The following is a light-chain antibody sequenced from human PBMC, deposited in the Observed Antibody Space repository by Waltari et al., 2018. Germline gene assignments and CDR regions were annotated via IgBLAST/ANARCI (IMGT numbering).Light chain of an antibody. CDR1: QSLITY. V-gene: IGKV3-11*01. CDR3: QQRYNWPVT. Sequence: EIVLTQSPATLSLSPGRRATLSCRASQSLITYLAWYQQKPGQAPRPLIYDASNRATGIPARFSGSGSGTDFTLTISSLEPEDFAVYYCQQRYNWPVTFGGGTKVEIK. CDR2: DAS. J-gene: IGKJ4*01.